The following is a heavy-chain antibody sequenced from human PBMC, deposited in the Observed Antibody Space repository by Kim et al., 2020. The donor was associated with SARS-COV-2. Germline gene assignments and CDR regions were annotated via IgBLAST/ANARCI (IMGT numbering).Heavy chain of an antibody. Sequence: LKSRVTISVDTSKNQFSLKLSSVTAADTAVYYCARLYSYGTKKYYGMDVWGQGTTVTVSS. D-gene: IGHD5-18*01. J-gene: IGHJ6*02. CDR3: ARLYSYGTKKYYGMDV. V-gene: IGHV4-59*01.